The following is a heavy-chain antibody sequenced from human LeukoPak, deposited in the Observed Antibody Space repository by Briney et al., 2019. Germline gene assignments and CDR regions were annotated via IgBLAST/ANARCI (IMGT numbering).Heavy chain of an antibody. D-gene: IGHD3-3*01. CDR2: IYYSGST. Sequence: PSETLSLTCTVSGGSISSYYWSWIRQPPGKGLEWMGYIYYSGSTNYNPSPKSRVTISVDSSKNQSALKLSSVTAADTAVYYCARARGDFWSGYFFDYWGQGTLVTVSS. J-gene: IGHJ4*02. CDR3: ARARGDFWSGYFFDY. V-gene: IGHV4-59*01. CDR1: GGSISSYY.